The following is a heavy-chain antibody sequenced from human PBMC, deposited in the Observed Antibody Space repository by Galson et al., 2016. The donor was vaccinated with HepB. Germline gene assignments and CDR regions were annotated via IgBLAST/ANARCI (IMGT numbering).Heavy chain of an antibody. J-gene: IGHJ4*02. Sequence: PALVKPTQTLTLTCTFSGFSLSTSGVGVGWIRQPPGKALEWLALIYWDDDKRYSPSLKTRLTITKDTSKNQVVLTMTNMDPLDTATYYCAHSGYSVYGTTFDYWGQGTLVTVSS. CDR1: GFSLSTSGVG. CDR2: IYWDDDK. V-gene: IGHV2-5*02. CDR3: AHSGYSVYGTTFDY. D-gene: IGHD5/OR15-5a*01.